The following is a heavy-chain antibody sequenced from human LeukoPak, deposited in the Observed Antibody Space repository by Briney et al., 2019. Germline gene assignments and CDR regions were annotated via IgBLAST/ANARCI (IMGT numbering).Heavy chain of an antibody. V-gene: IGHV3-30*01. CDR2: ITYDGSNK. D-gene: IGHD3-3*01. J-gene: IGHJ4*02. CDR1: GFTFSSYA. Sequence: GGSLRLSCAASGFTFSSYAMHWVRQAPGKGLEWVAVITYDGSNKYYADSVKGRFTISRDNSKNTLHLQMNSPRAEDTAVYYCAREAHYDSNFDYWGQGTLVTVSS. CDR3: AREAHYDSNFDY.